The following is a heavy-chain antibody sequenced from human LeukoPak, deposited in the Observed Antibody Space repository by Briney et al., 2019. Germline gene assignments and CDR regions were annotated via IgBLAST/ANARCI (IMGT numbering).Heavy chain of an antibody. J-gene: IGHJ4*02. Sequence: ASVKVSCKASGYTFTGYYMHWVRQAPGQGLEWMGWINPNSGGTNYAQKFQGRVTMTRDTSISTAYMELSRPRSDDTAVYYCARDLSGVGAPGYWGQGTLVTVSS. CDR3: ARDLSGVGAPGY. CDR2: INPNSGGT. V-gene: IGHV1-2*02. CDR1: GYTFTGYY. D-gene: IGHD1-26*01.